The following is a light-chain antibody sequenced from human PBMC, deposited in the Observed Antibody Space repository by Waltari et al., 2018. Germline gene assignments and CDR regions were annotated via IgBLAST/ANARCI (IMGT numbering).Light chain of an antibody. CDR3: QQYDISPLT. CDR1: QTGRTTY. V-gene: IGKV3-20*01. Sequence: EIVLTQSPGTLSLSPGERATLSCRASQTGRTTYLAWDQQKPGPAPTLHIYGASSRATGIPDRFSGSGSGTDFSLTISSLEPEDFAVYYCQQYDISPLTFGGGTKVEIK. J-gene: IGKJ4*01. CDR2: GAS.